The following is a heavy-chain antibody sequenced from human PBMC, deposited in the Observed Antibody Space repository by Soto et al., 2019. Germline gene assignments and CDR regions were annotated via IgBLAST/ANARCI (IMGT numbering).Heavy chain of an antibody. CDR1: GFTFGDYA. J-gene: IGHJ4*02. Sequence: PGGSLRLSCTASGFTFGDYAMSWVRQAPGKGLEWVGFIRSKAYGGTTEYAASVKGRFTISRDDSKSIAYLQMNSLKTEDTAVYYCTRSVPKQWLVSFDYWGQGTLVTVS. CDR3: TRSVPKQWLVSFDY. CDR2: IRSKAYGGTT. V-gene: IGHV3-49*04. D-gene: IGHD6-19*01.